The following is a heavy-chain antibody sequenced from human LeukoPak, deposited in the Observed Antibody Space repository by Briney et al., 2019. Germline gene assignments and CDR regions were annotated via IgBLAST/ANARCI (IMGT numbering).Heavy chain of an antibody. CDR1: GFTFSSYS. CDR2: ISSSSSYI. J-gene: IGHJ4*02. V-gene: IGHV3-21*01. CDR3: ARTGVVPDY. Sequence: GGSLRLSCAASGFTFSSYSMNWVRQAPGKGLEWVSSISSSSSYIHYADSVKGRFTISRDNAKNSLYLQMNSLRAEDTAVYYCARTGVVPDYWGQGTLVTVSS. D-gene: IGHD2-2*01.